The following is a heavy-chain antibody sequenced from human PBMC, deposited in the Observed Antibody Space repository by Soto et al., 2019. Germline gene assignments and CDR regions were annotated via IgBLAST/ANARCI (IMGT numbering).Heavy chain of an antibody. J-gene: IGHJ4*01. CDR2: IYHSGST. D-gene: IGHD6-19*01. CDR3: ARGLSAWFYDY. V-gene: IGHV4-4*02. Sequence: SETLSLTCAVSGDSISSSNWWSWVRQPPGKGLEWIGEIYHSGSTNYNPSLKSRVTISLDKSKNQFSLNLSSVTAADTAIYFCARGLSAWFYDYWGQGSFVTVSA. CDR1: GDSISSSNW.